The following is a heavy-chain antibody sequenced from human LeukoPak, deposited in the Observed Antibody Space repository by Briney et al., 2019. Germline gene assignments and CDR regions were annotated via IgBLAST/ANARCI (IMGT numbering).Heavy chain of an antibody. Sequence: PSETLSLTCAVYGGSFSGYYWNWIRQPPGKGLEWIGGINHSGNTNYNPSLKSRVTISVDTSKNQFSLKVSSVTAADTAVYYCARRFKRPTRGGYDYWGQGTLVTVSS. D-gene: IGHD6-25*01. CDR2: INHSGNT. CDR1: GGSFSGYY. CDR3: ARRFKRPTRGGYDY. J-gene: IGHJ4*02. V-gene: IGHV4-34*01.